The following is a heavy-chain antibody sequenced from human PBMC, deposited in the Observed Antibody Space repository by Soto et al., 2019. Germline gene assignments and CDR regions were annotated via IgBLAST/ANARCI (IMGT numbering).Heavy chain of an antibody. CDR1: GGSVSSASYY. Sequence: SETLSLTCTVSGGSVSSASYYWSWIRQPPGKGLEWIGYIYYSGSTNYNPSLKSRVTISVDTSKNQLSLKLSSVTAADTAVYYCAGNIVEVPAAMRDYYYYAMGVWGLGTTVTVSS. J-gene: IGHJ6*02. V-gene: IGHV4-61*01. D-gene: IGHD2-2*01. CDR3: AGNIVEVPAAMRDYYYYAMGV. CDR2: IYYSGST.